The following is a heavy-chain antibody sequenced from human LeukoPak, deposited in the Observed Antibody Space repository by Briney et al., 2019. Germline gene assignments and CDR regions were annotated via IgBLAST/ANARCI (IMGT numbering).Heavy chain of an antibody. V-gene: IGHV3-11*01. CDR1: GFTFTDYY. CDR3: AKDLVPSAVYYFDD. CDR2: ISTSGTNI. J-gene: IGHJ4*02. Sequence: GGSLRLSCAASGFTFTDYYMTWIRQAPGKGLEWVSYISTSGTNIYYADSVKGRFTISRDNAKNSLYLQMNSLRAEDTALYYCAKDLVPSAVYYFDDWGQGTLVTVSS.